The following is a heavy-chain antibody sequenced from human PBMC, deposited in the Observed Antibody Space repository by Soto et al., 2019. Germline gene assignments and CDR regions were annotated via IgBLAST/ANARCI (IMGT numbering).Heavy chain of an antibody. CDR1: GFTFSSYG. CDR2: ISYDGSNK. CDR3: AKDRGGSSARKGDY. V-gene: IGHV3-30*18. D-gene: IGHD2-15*01. J-gene: IGHJ4*02. Sequence: QVQLVESGGGVVQPGRSLRLSCADSGFTFSSYGMHWVRQAPGKGLEWVAVISYDGSNKYYADSVKGRFTISRDNSKNTLYLQMNSLRAEDTAEYYCAKDRGGSSARKGDYWGQGTLVTVSS.